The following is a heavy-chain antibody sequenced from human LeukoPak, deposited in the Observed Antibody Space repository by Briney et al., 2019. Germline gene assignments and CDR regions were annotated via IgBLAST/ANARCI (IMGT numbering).Heavy chain of an antibody. CDR3: AKDPIGIAAARGYFDY. V-gene: IGHV3-23*01. CDR1: GFTFRSYG. J-gene: IGHJ4*02. CDR2: ISGSGGST. D-gene: IGHD6-13*01. Sequence: HPGGSLRLSCAASGFTFRSYGMHWVRQAPGKGLEWVSAISGSGGSTYYADSVKGRFTISRDNSKNTLYLQMNSLRAEDTAVYYCAKDPIGIAAARGYFDYWGQGTLVTVSS.